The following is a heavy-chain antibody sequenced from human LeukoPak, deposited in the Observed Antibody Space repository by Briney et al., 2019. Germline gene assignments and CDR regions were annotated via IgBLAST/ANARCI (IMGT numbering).Heavy chain of an antibody. CDR3: AQTGGGYGSVRYTDS. J-gene: IGHJ4*02. CDR2: INSDGGTT. Sequence: GESLRLSCTASGFTFSSYWMHWVRQAPGKGLVWVSRINSDGGTTNYADSVKGRFTISRDNAKNTLYLEMNSLRAEDTAVYYCAQTGGGYGSVRYTDSWGQGTLVTVSS. CDR1: GFTFSSYW. D-gene: IGHD3-10*01. V-gene: IGHV3-74*01.